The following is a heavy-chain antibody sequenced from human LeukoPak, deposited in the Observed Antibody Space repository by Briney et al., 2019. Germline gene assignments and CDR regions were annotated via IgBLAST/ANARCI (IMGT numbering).Heavy chain of an antibody. CDR3: ARALRGIVVVPAAHRTGREFDY. CDR2: INNIGTT. J-gene: IGHJ4*02. Sequence: PSETLSLTCAVYGGSSGGYYCGWIRQPPGKGREWIGKINNIGTTNYNPSIKSRVTISVDTSKNQFSLKLSPVTAADTAVYYCARALRGIVVVPAAHRTGREFDYWGQGTLVTVSS. D-gene: IGHD2-2*01. CDR1: GGSSGGYY. V-gene: IGHV4-34*01.